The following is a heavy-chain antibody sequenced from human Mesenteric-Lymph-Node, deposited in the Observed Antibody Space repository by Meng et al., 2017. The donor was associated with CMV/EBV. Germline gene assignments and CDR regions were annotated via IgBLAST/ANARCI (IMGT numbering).Heavy chain of an antibody. Sequence: GGSLRLSCAASGFTFSSYWMHWVRQAPGKGLVWVSRINSDGSSTSYADSVKGRFTISRDNAENTLYLQMNSLRVEDTAVYYCAKDLYSDILIGYWSVWDSWGQGTLVTVSS. V-gene: IGHV3-74*01. CDR3: AKDLYSDILIGYWSVWDS. J-gene: IGHJ4*02. D-gene: IGHD3-9*01. CDR2: INSDGSST. CDR1: GFTFSSYW.